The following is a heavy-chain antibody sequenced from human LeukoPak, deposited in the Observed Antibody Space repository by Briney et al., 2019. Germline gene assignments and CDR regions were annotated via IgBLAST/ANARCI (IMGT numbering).Heavy chain of an antibody. V-gene: IGHV4-39*07. D-gene: IGHD3-3*01. CDR2: IYYSGST. J-gene: IGHJ4*02. Sequence: SETLSLTCTVSGGSISSSSYYWGWIRQPPGKGLEWIGSIYYSGSTYYNPSLKSRVTISVDTSKNQFSLKLSSVTAADTAVYYCATSFYDFWSGYYPDYWGQGTLVTVVS. CDR3: ATSFYDFWSGYYPDY. CDR1: GGSISSSSYY.